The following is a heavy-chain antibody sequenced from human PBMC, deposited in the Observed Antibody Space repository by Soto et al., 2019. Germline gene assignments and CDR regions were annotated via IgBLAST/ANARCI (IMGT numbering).Heavy chain of an antibody. CDR1: GYTFTNYW. CDR2: IYPGDSDT. CDR3: AASIFYYGMDV. Sequence: PGESLKISCKGSGYTFTNYWIGWVRQMPGKGPEWMGVIYPGDSDTKYNTSFQGQVTISADKSITTTYLQWSSLKASDTAIYYCAASIFYYGMDVGGQGTTVPVSS. J-gene: IGHJ6*02. V-gene: IGHV5-51*01.